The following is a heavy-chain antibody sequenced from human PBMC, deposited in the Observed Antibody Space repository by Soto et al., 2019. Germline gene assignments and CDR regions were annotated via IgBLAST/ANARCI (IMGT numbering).Heavy chain of an antibody. CDR1: GGSISSYY. J-gene: IGHJ4*02. CDR2: IYYSGST. CDR3: ATSVGYSGYDF. D-gene: IGHD5-12*01. Sequence: PSETLSLTCTVSGGSISSYYWSWIRQPPGKGLEWIGYIYYSGSTNYNPSLKSRVTISVDTSKNQFSLKLSSVTAADTAVYYCATSVGYSGYDFWGQGTLVTVS. V-gene: IGHV4-59*08.